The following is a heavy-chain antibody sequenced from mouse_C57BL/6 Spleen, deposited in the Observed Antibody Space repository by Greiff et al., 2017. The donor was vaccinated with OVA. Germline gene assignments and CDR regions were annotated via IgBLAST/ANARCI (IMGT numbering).Heavy chain of an antibody. D-gene: IGHD1-1*01. J-gene: IGHJ1*03. CDR2: ISSGSSTI. Sequence: DVKLVESGGGLVKPGGSLKLSCAASGFTFSDYGMHWVRQAPEKGLEWVAYISSGSSTIYYADTVKGRFTISRDNAKNTLFLQMTSLRSEDTAMYYCARINYYGSSYSYWYFDVWGTGTTVTVSS. CDR1: GFTFSDYG. CDR3: ARINYYGSSYSYWYFDV. V-gene: IGHV5-17*01.